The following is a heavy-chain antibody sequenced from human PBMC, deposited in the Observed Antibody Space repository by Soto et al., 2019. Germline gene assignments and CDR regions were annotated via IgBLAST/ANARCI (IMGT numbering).Heavy chain of an antibody. CDR3: ARGRYCSGGSCYADY. Sequence: QVQLQQWGAGLLKPSETLSLTCAVYGGSFSGYYWSWIRQPPGKGLEWIGEINHSGSTNYNPSLKSRGTISVDTSKNQFSLRLSSVTAADTAVYYCARGRYCSGGSCYADYWGQGTLVTDSS. V-gene: IGHV4-34*01. D-gene: IGHD2-15*01. CDR2: INHSGST. CDR1: GGSFSGYY. J-gene: IGHJ4*02.